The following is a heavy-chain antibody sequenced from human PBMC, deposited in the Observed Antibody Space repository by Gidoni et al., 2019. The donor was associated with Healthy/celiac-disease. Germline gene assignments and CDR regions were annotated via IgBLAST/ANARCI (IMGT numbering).Heavy chain of an antibody. V-gene: IGHV3-11*01. D-gene: IGHD6-19*01. CDR1: GFTFRHYY. CDR2: ISSSGSTI. J-gene: IGHJ6*02. CDR3: ARDLVAGPDYYYGMDV. Sequence: QVQLVESGGGLVKPGGSLRLSCAASGFTFRHYYMSWIRQAPGKGLEWVSYISSSGSTIYYADSVKGRFTISRDNAKNSLYLQMNSLRAEDTAVYYCARDLVAGPDYYYGMDVWGQGTTVTVSS.